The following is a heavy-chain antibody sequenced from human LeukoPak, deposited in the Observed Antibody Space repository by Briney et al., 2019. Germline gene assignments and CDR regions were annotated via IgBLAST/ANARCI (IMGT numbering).Heavy chain of an antibody. V-gene: IGHV3-21*01. Sequence: GGSLRLSCAASGFTFSTYSMNWVRQAPGKGLEWVSYISTSSSYIHYADSVNGRFTISRDNAKNTLNLQMNSLRAEDTAVYYCARDLGQYYDTSDNWFDPWGQGTLVTVSS. CDR2: ISTSSSYI. D-gene: IGHD3-22*01. CDR3: ARDLGQYYDTSDNWFDP. CDR1: GFTFSTYS. J-gene: IGHJ5*02.